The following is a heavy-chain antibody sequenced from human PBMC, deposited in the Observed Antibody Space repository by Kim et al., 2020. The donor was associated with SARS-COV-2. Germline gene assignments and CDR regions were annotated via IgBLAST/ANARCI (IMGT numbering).Heavy chain of an antibody. D-gene: IGHD1-26*01. J-gene: IGHJ4*02. V-gene: IGHV4-59*08. CDR3: ARQLYSGSYYFDY. Sequence: YNPSLKSRVTISVHTSKNQFPLKLSSVTAADTAVYYCARQLYSGSYYFDYWGQGTLVTVSS.